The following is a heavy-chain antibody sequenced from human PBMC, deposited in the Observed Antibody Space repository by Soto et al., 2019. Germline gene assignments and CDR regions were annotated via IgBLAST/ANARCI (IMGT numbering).Heavy chain of an antibody. V-gene: IGHV3-72*01. J-gene: IGHJ4*02. Sequence: PXGSLSLSCAASGFTFSDHHMDWVRQAPGKGLEWVGRARNKAHSYTTAYAASVKGRFTISRDDSKNSLSLQMNSLKTEDTAVYFCDRLMGTSFDLWGQGTLVTVSS. D-gene: IGHD2-8*01. CDR2: ARNKAHSYTT. CDR1: GFTFSDHH. CDR3: DRLMGTSFDL.